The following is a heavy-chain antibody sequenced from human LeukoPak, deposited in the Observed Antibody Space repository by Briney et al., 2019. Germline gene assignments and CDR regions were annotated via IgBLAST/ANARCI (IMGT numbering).Heavy chain of an antibody. CDR2: ISGSGGST. Sequence: GGSLRLSCAASGFTFSSYAMSWVRQAPGKGLEWVSAISGSGGSTYYADSVKGRFTISRDNSKNTLYLQMNSLRAEDTAVYYCAKHILGYCSGGSCYSSPFDYWGQGTLVTVSS. V-gene: IGHV3-23*01. J-gene: IGHJ4*02. D-gene: IGHD2-15*01. CDR3: AKHILGYCSGGSCYSSPFDY. CDR1: GFTFSSYA.